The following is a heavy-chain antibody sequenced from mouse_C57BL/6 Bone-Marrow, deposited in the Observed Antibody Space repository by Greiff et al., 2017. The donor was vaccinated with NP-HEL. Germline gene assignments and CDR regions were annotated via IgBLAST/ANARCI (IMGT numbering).Heavy chain of an antibody. J-gene: IGHJ3*01. D-gene: IGHD1-1*01. V-gene: IGHV1-69*01. CDR1: GYTFTSYW. CDR3: ARSGDYGSSYLGGAY. CDR2: IDPSDSYT. Sequence: QLQQPGAELVMPGASVKLSCKASGYTFTSYWMHWVKQRPGQGLEWIGEIDPSDSYTNYNQKFKGKSTLTVDKSSSTAYMQLSSLTSEDSAVYYCARSGDYGSSYLGGAYWGQGTLVTVSA.